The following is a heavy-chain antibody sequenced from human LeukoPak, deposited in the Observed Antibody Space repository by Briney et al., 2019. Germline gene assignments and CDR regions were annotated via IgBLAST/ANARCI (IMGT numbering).Heavy chain of an antibody. CDR1: GGTFSSYA. Sequence: ASVKVSCKASGGTFSSYAISWVRQAPGQGLEWMGRIIPIFGIANYAQKFQGRVTITADKSTSTAYMELSSLRSEDTAVYYCASPGDRYFDWLARDDAFDIWGQGTMVTVSS. CDR2: IIPIFGIA. V-gene: IGHV1-69*04. CDR3: ASPGDRYFDWLARDDAFDI. J-gene: IGHJ3*02. D-gene: IGHD3-9*01.